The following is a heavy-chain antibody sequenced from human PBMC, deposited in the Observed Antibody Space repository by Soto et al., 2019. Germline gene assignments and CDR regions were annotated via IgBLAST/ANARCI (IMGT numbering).Heavy chain of an antibody. CDR2: IYYSGST. CDR1: GGSISSSSYY. V-gene: IGHV4-39*07. J-gene: IGHJ3*02. CDR3: ARVNGDYVTAFDI. Sequence: ETLSLTCTVSGGSISSSSYYWGWIRQPPGKGLEWIGSIYYSGSTYYNPSLKSRVTISVDTSKNQFSLKLSSVTAADTAVYYCARVNGDYVTAFDIWGLGTIVTVSS. D-gene: IGHD4-17*01.